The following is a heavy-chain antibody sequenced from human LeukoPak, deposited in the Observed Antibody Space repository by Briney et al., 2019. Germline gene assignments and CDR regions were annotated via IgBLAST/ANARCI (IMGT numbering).Heavy chain of an antibody. CDR2: IIPIFGTA. CDR3: ARVKGIAVADLIFDY. CDR1: GGTFSSYA. J-gene: IGHJ4*02. D-gene: IGHD6-19*01. Sequence: GASVKVSCKASGGTFSSYAISWVRQAPGQGLEWMGGIIPIFGTANYAQKFQGRVTITADESTSTAYMELSSLRSEDMAVYYCARVKGIAVADLIFDYWGQGTLVTVSS. V-gene: IGHV1-69*13.